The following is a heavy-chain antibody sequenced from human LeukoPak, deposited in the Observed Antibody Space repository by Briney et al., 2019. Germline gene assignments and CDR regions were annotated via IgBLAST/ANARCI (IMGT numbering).Heavy chain of an antibody. CDR1: GFTFSNYA. Sequence: GGSLRLSCAASGFTFSNYAMSWVRQAPGKGLEWVSAISGSGGSTYYADSVKGRFTISRDNSKNTLYLQMNSLRAEDTAVYYCAKHMIVVVKYYFDYWGQGTLVTVSS. CDR3: AKHMIVVVKYYFDY. CDR2: ISGSGGST. J-gene: IGHJ4*02. D-gene: IGHD3-22*01. V-gene: IGHV3-23*01.